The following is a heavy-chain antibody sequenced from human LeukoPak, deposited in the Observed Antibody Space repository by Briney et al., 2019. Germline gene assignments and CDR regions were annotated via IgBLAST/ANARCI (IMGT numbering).Heavy chain of an antibody. CDR1: GGTFSTYA. D-gene: IGHD3-22*01. V-gene: IGHV1-69*13. J-gene: IGHJ4*02. CDR2: IIPLLGTA. CDR3: ASNTNYYENTGHYVFDS. Sequence: GASVKVSCKASGGTFSTYAISWVRRAPGQGLECMGGIIPLLGTANCAQKFQGRLTMTADEFTGTAYMELSSLRSEDTAVFYCASNTNYYENTGHYVFDSWGQGTLVTVSS.